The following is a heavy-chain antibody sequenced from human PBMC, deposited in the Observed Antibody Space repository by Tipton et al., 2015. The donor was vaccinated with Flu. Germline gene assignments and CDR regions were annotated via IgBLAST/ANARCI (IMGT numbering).Heavy chain of an antibody. CDR2: IYPGDSDA. CDR3: ARQGRAVAGSRFYYYGMDV. V-gene: IGHV5-51*01. J-gene: IGHJ6*02. CDR1: GYSFTSYW. D-gene: IGHD6-19*01. Sequence: VQLVQSGAEVKKPGESLKISCKGSGYSFTSYWIGWVRQMPGKGLEWMGIIYPGDSDARYSPSFQGQVTISADKSISTAYLQWSSLKAAATAMYYCARQGRAVAGSRFYYYGMDVWGQGTTVTVSS.